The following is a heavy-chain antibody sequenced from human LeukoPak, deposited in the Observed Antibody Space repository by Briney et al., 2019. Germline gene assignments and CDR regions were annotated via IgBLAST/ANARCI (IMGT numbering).Heavy chain of an antibody. J-gene: IGHJ5*02. V-gene: IGHV3-30*18. Sequence: GGSLRLSCAASGFTFSSYGMHWVRQAPGKGLEWVAVISYDGSNKYYADSVKGRFTISRGNSKNTLYLQMNSLRAEDTAVYYCAKAYDILTGYSLFDPWGQGTLVTVSS. CDR1: GFTFSSYG. D-gene: IGHD3-9*01. CDR3: AKAYDILTGYSLFDP. CDR2: ISYDGSNK.